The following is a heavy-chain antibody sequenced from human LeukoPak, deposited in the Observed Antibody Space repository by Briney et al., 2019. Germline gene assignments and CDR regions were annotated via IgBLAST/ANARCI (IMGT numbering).Heavy chain of an antibody. Sequence: GGSLRLSCATSGFIFSSYGLHWVRQAPGKGLEWVAFIRSDGSNKYYVDSVKGRFTISRGNSKNTLYLQMNSLRAEDTAVYYCTKDRDYMDVWGKGTTVTVSS. J-gene: IGHJ6*03. V-gene: IGHV3-30*02. CDR2: IRSDGSNK. CDR1: GFIFSSYG. CDR3: TKDRDYMDV.